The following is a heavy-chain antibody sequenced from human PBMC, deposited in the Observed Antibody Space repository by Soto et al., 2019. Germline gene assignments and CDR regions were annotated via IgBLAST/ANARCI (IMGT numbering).Heavy chain of an antibody. Sequence: GGSLRLSCAASGFTFSSYGMHWVRQAPGKGLEWVAVIWYDGSNKYYADSVKGRFTISRDNSKNTLYLQMNSLRAEDTAVYYCARDYRPAQRHSSGWYHWGQGTLVTVSS. CDR2: IWYDGSNK. V-gene: IGHV3-33*01. CDR3: ARDYRPAQRHSSGWYH. J-gene: IGHJ5*02. CDR1: GFTFSSYG. D-gene: IGHD6-19*01.